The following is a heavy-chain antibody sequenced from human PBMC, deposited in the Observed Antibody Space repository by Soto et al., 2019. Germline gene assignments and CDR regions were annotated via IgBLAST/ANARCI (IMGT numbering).Heavy chain of an antibody. CDR2: IIPIFGTA. V-gene: IGHV1-69*01. Sequence: QVQLVQSGAEAKKPGSSVKVSCKASGGTFSSYAISWVRQAPGQGLEWMGGIIPIFGTANYAQKFQGRVTITADESTSTAYMELSSLRSEDTAVYYCARKLAARPTMGAHYYGMDVWGQGTTVTVSS. CDR3: ARKLAARPTMGAHYYGMDV. D-gene: IGHD6-6*01. CDR1: GGTFSSYA. J-gene: IGHJ6*02.